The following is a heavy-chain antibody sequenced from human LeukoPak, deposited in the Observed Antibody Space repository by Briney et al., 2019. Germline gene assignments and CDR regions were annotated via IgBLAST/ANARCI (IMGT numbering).Heavy chain of an antibody. CDR2: IIPIFGTA. CDR1: GGTFSSYA. CDR3: ARDLSEYSSSWYPTVGY. V-gene: IGHV1-69*01. J-gene: IGHJ4*02. D-gene: IGHD6-13*01. Sequence: SVTVSCKASGGTFSSYAISWVRQAPGQGLEWMGGIIPIFGTANYAQKFQGRVTITADESTSTAYMELSSLRSEDTAVYYCARDLSEYSSSWYPTVGYGGLGTLVTVSS.